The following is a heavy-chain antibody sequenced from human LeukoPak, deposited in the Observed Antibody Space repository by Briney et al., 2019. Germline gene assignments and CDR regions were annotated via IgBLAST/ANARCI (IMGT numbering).Heavy chain of an antibody. D-gene: IGHD4-11*01. CDR1: GFTFSSFA. CDR3: AKAYSNYFSYSYYYMDV. CDR2: INAAGDDT. V-gene: IGHV3-23*01. Sequence: GGSLRLSCAASGFTFSSFAMSWVRQTPGKGLAWVSTINAAGDDTFYSASVRGRFTISRDNSRSTLYLQMNSLRAEDAAVYYCAKAYSNYFSYSYYYMDVWGKGTTVTVSS. J-gene: IGHJ6*03.